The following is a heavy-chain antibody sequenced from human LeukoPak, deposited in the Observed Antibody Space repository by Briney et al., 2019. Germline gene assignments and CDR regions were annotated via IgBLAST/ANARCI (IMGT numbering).Heavy chain of an antibody. J-gene: IGHJ6*03. CDR2: INHSGST. D-gene: IGHD6-13*01. Sequence: SETLSLTCTVSGGSVSSGSYYWSWIRQPPGKGLEWIGEINHSGSTNYNPSLKSRVTISVDTSKNQFSLKLSSVTAADTAVYYCARGRSSTPYYYYYMDVWGKGTTVTVSS. CDR3: ARGRSSTPYYYYYMDV. CDR1: GGSVSSGSYY. V-gene: IGHV4-39*07.